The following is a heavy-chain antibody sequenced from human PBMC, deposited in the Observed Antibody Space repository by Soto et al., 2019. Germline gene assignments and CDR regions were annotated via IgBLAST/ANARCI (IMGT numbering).Heavy chain of an antibody. J-gene: IGHJ4*02. Sequence: PVGSLRLSCASSVCTFSSYGMHCVRQAPGKGLEWVAVISYDGSNKYYADSVKGRFTISRDNSKNTLYLQMNSLRAEDTAVYYCADNGDIVVGIVLNWGQGTLVTFXS. CDR3: ADNGDIVVGIVLN. CDR1: VCTFSSYG. V-gene: IGHV3-30*03. D-gene: IGHD2-2*01. CDR2: ISYDGSNK.